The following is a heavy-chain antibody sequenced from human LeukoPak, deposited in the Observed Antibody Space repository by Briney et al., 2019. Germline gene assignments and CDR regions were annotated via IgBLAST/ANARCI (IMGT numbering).Heavy chain of an antibody. D-gene: IGHD3-16*01. V-gene: IGHV4-59*01. Sequence: SETLSLTCTVSGITISTNYWSWIRQPPGKGLEWIGYIAYSGSTNYNPSLKSRVTISVDTSKKQFSLKLSSATAADTAVYYCARVLDLSKRGLDAFDIWGQGTMVTVSS. CDR3: ARVLDLSKRGLDAFDI. CDR1: GITISTNY. J-gene: IGHJ3*02. CDR2: IAYSGST.